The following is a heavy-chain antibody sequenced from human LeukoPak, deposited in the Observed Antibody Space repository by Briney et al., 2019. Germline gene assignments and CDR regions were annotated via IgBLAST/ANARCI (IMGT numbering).Heavy chain of an antibody. CDR3: ARLSYYGDLYYFDY. D-gene: IGHD4-17*01. CDR2: IKQDGSEK. Sequence: PGGSLRLSCAASGFTFSSYWMTWVRQAPGKGLEWVANIKQDGSEKYYVDSVKGRFTISRDNAKNSLYLQMNSLRVEDTTAYYCARLSYYGDLYYFDYWGQGTLVTVSA. V-gene: IGHV3-7*01. J-gene: IGHJ4*02. CDR1: GFTFSSYW.